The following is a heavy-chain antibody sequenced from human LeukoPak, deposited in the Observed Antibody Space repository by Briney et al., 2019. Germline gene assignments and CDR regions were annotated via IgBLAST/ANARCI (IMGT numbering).Heavy chain of an antibody. V-gene: IGHV3-9*01. Sequence: GGSLRLSCAASRFTFDDYAMHWVRQAPGKGLEWVSGISWNSGSIGYADSVKGRFTISRDNAKNSLYLQMNSLRAEDTALYYCAKDLRESVRGVLMDYWGQGTLVTVSS. D-gene: IGHD3-10*02. CDR2: ISWNSGSI. CDR1: RFTFDDYA. J-gene: IGHJ4*02. CDR3: AKDLRESVRGVLMDY.